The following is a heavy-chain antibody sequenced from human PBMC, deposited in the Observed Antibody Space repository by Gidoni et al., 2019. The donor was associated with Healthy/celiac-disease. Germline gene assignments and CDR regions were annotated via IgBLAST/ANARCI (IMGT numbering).Heavy chain of an antibody. Sequence: QLQLQESGPGLVKPSETLSLTCTVSGGSIRSSSYYWGWIRQPPGKGLEWIGSIYYSGSTYYNPSLKSRVTISVDTSKNQFSLKLSSVTAADTAVYYCASMRYYYDSSGSIDYWGQGTLVTVSS. CDR1: GGSIRSSSYY. J-gene: IGHJ4*02. D-gene: IGHD3-22*01. CDR3: ASMRYYYDSSGSIDY. CDR2: IYYSGST. V-gene: IGHV4-39*01.